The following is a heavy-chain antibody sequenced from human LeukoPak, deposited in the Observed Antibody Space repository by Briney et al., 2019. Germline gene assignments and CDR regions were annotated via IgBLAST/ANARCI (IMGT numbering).Heavy chain of an antibody. CDR1: GFTFSSYS. D-gene: IGHD6-19*01. J-gene: IGHJ4*02. V-gene: IGHV3-21*01. CDR3: ARDRVAGIFDY. CDR2: ISSSSYI. Sequence: GGSLRLSCAASGFTFSSYSMNWVRQAPGEGLEWVSSISSSSYIYYTDSVTGRFTISRDNAKYSLYLEMNSLRGEDTAVYYCARDRVAGIFDYWGQGTLVTVSS.